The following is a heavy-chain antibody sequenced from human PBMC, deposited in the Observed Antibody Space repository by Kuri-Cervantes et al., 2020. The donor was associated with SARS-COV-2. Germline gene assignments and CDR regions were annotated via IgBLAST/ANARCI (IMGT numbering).Heavy chain of an antibody. CDR2: ISSSGTM. CDR1: GFTFSDYY. J-gene: IGHJ4*02. V-gene: IGHV3-69-1*01. Sequence: GGSLRLSCAASGFTFSDYYMNWVRQAPGKGLEWVSSISSSGTMYYADSVKGRFTISRDNSKNTLYLQMNSLRAEDTAVYYCAKGVDYGDYGEFDYWGQGTLVTVSS. CDR3: AKGVDYGDYGEFDY. D-gene: IGHD4-17*01.